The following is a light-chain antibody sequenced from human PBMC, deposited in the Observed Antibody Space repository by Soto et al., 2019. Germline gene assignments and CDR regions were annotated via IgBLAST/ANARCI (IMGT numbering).Light chain of an antibody. Sequence: DIQLTQSPSFLSASVGDRVTITCRASQGISSYLTWYQQKPGKGPKLLIYAASTLQSGVPSRFSGSGSWTEFTLTISSLQPEDFATYYCQQLNSYPLTFGGGTKVEIK. CDR2: AAS. V-gene: IGKV1-9*01. CDR1: QGISSY. J-gene: IGKJ4*01. CDR3: QQLNSYPLT.